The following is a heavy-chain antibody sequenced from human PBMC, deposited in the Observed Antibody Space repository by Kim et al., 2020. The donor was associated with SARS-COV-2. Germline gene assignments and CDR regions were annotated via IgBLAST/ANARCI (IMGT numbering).Heavy chain of an antibody. Sequence: ASVKVSCKASGYTFTGYYMHWVRQAPGQGLEWMGRNNPTSGGTNYAQKFQGRVTMTRDTSISTAYMELSRLRSDDTAVYYCARDRGYCSSTSCLYYYGMDVWGQGTTVTVSS. V-gene: IGHV1-2*06. J-gene: IGHJ6*02. CDR1: GYTFTGYY. CDR3: ARDRGYCSSTSCLYYYGMDV. D-gene: IGHD2-2*01. CDR2: NNPTSGGT.